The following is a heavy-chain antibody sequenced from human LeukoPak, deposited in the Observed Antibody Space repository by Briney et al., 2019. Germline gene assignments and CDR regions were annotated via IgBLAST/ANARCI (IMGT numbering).Heavy chain of an antibody. Sequence: GASVKVSCKASGYTFTSYYIHWVRQAPGQGLEWLGWISPKSGGTNSAQKFQGRVTMTRDTSIRTVYIELRSLTSDDTAIYYCATDASRVNTEYYFDFWGQGTLVTVSS. CDR1: GYTFTSYY. J-gene: IGHJ4*02. V-gene: IGHV1-2*02. CDR2: ISPKSGGT. CDR3: ATDASRVNTEYYFDF. D-gene: IGHD4-17*01.